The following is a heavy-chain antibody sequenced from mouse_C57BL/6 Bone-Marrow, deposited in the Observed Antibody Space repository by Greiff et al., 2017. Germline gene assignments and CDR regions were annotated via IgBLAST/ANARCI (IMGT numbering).Heavy chain of an antibody. CDR3: KPTTVVAHYFDY. D-gene: IGHD1-1*01. V-gene: IGHV1-15*01. CDR2: IDPETGGT. Sequence: QVKLQQSGAELVRPGASVTLSCKASGYTFTDYEMHWVKQTPVHGLEWIGAIDPETGGTAYNQKFKGKAILTADKSSSTAYMELRSLTSEDSAVYYCKPTTVVAHYFDYWGQGTTLTVSS. CDR1: GYTFTDYE. J-gene: IGHJ2*01.